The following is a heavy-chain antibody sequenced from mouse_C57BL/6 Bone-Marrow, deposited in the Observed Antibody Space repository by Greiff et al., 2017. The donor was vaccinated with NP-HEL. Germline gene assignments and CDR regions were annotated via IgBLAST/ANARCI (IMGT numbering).Heavy chain of an antibody. Sequence: VQLQQSGAELVRPGASVKLSCTASGFNFKDDYLHWVKQRPDQGLDWIGWLDPVNGDTEYASKFQGKATITADTSSNTAYLQLSSLTSEDTAVYYCTTDVYAMDYGGQGTSVTVSS. CDR3: TTDVYAMDY. J-gene: IGHJ4*01. CDR2: LDPVNGDT. CDR1: GFNFKDDY. V-gene: IGHV14-4*01.